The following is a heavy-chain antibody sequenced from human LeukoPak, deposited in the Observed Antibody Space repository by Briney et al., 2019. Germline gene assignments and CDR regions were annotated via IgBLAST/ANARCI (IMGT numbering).Heavy chain of an antibody. V-gene: IGHV1-2*02. J-gene: IGHJ4*02. Sequence: ASVKVSCKASGYTFVGYYLHWVRQAPGQGLEWMAWIDPYTGNTHYAQKFQGRITVTRDTSVSTTYMELSWLTSDDTTRYYCAREYSASEHWGQGTLVTVSS. CDR3: AREYSASEH. CDR2: IDPYTGNT. CDR1: GYTFVGYY. D-gene: IGHD5-12*01.